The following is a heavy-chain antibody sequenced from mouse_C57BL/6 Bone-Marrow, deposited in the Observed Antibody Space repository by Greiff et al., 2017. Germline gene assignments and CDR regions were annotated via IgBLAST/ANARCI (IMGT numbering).Heavy chain of an antibody. J-gene: IGHJ3*01. CDR2: IYPRSGNT. Sequence: VMLQQSGAELARPGASVKLSCKASGYTFTSYGISWVKQRTGQGLEWIGEIYPRSGNTYYNEKFKGKDTLTADKSSSTAYMELRSLTSEDSAVYFCAREDPIYYDYDEAWFAYWGQGTLVTVSA. CDR3: AREDPIYYDYDEAWFAY. V-gene: IGHV1-81*01. CDR1: GYTFTSYG. D-gene: IGHD2-4*01.